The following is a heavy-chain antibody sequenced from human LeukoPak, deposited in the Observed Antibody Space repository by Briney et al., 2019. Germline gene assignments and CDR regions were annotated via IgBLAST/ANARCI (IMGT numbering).Heavy chain of an antibody. V-gene: IGHV4-59*01. CDR3: AREILWLGDSV. CDR1: GGTFSSYY. J-gene: IGHJ6*03. CDR2: IYYSGST. D-gene: IGHD3-10*01. Sequence: PAGSLCLSCAVSGGTFSSYYWSWVQQAPGKGLEWIGYIYYSGSTNYYPSLKRRVTISVDTSKNHLSLKLSCVAAADTAEYSCAREILWLGDSVWGNGTTVTVS.